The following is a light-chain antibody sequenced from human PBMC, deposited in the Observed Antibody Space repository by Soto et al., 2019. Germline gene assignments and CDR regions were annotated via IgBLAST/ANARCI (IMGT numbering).Light chain of an antibody. CDR2: KAS. Sequence: DIQMTQSPSTLSASVGDRVTITCRASQSISTWLAWYQQKPGKAPKLLIYKASSSEGGVPSRFGGSGSGTLFNITISSLHPDDFATYYCQQYNTYPLTFGGGTKVDIK. V-gene: IGKV1-5*03. J-gene: IGKJ4*01. CDR1: QSISTW. CDR3: QQYNTYPLT.